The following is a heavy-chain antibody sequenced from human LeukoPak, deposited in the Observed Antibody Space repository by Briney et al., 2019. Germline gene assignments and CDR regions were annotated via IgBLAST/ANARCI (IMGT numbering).Heavy chain of an antibody. Sequence: GRSLRLSCAASGFTFDYYALHWVRKAPGKGLEWVTVISFDRRHKYYADSVKGRFTVSRDNTRNTLYLQMNSLRPEDTAAYYCARSELYYGSETYYHFDYWGQGTLVTVSS. J-gene: IGHJ4*02. CDR3: ARSELYYGSETYYHFDY. D-gene: IGHD3-10*01. V-gene: IGHV3-30*04. CDR1: GFTFDYYA. CDR2: ISFDRRHK.